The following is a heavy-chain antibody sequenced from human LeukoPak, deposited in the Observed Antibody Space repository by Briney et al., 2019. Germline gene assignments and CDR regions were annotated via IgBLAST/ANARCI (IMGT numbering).Heavy chain of an antibody. D-gene: IGHD1-26*01. Sequence: GGSLRLSCAASGFTFSDYWMTWFRQAPGKGLERVASIEQDGSDIQYVDFVKGRFTISRDNGRNSVYLQMNSLRVEDTAVYYCARVTAWGYFDYWGQGTLVSVSS. V-gene: IGHV3-7*01. CDR1: GFTFSDYW. CDR3: ARVTAWGYFDY. CDR2: IEQDGSDI. J-gene: IGHJ4*02.